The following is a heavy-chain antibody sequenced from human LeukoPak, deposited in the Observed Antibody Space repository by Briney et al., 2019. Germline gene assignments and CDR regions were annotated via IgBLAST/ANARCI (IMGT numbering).Heavy chain of an antibody. CDR1: GFTCRSYW. D-gene: IGHD6-19*01. CDR2: INSDGSSR. J-gene: IGHJ5*02. CDR3: ARGLAVAGSNWFDP. V-gene: IGHV3-74*01. Sequence: GGSLRLSYAASGFTCRSYWMHWVRQVPGKGLVWVSRINSDGSSRSYVDSVMGRFTISRDNAKNTLYLQLDSLRAEDTAVYYCARGLAVAGSNWFDPWGQGTLVSVSS.